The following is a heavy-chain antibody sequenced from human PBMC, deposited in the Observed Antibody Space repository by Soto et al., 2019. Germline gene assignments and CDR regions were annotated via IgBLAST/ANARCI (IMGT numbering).Heavy chain of an antibody. CDR3: AHRVLRAVFGLVTTTAIYFDF. J-gene: IGHJ4*02. D-gene: IGHD3-3*01. V-gene: IGHV2-5*02. Sequence: QITLNESGPTVVKPTETLTLTCTFSGFSLTTSGVGVGWVRQSPGKAPEWLAFIYWDDDKRYSTSLKSRLTITKDTSKNQVFLTMANVDPADTATYYCAHRVLRAVFGLVTTTAIYFDFWGQGTPVVVSS. CDR2: IYWDDDK. CDR1: GFSLTTSGVG.